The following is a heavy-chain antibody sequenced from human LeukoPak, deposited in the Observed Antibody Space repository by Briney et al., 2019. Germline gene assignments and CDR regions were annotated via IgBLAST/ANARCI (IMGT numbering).Heavy chain of an antibody. D-gene: IGHD3-10*01. J-gene: IGHJ6*03. CDR3: ARAVGSGSFQTYYYYMDV. CDR1: GGSISPHS. V-gene: IGHV4-59*11. Sequence: SETLSLTCTVSGGSISPHSWSWIRQSPDKGLEWLGYVYYTGSADYNPSLKSRLTISLDTSKNQFSLKLSSVTAADTAVYYCARAVGSGSFQTYYYYMDVWGKGTTVTISS. CDR2: VYYTGSA.